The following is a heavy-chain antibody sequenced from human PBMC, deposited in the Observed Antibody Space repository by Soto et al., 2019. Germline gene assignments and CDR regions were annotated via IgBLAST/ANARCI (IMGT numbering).Heavy chain of an antibody. D-gene: IGHD6-13*01. V-gene: IGHV3-23*01. CDR3: VRSFTWYSEADY. J-gene: IGHJ4*02. CDR2: ISGGGGDT. Sequence: EVQLLESVGGLVQPGGSLRLSCAASGFTYSSYALSWVRQAPGKGLEWVSSISGGGGDTSYADSVRGRFTISRDNSKNTLYLQLNSLRAEDAAVYYCVRSFTWYSEADYWGQGTLVTVSS. CDR1: GFTYSSYA.